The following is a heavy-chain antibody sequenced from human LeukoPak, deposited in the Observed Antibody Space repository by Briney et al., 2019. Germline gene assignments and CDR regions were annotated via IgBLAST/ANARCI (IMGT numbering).Heavy chain of an antibody. J-gene: IGHJ4*02. CDR1: GYSFTSYW. V-gene: IGHV5-51*01. Sequence: GESLKISCKGSGYSFTSYWIAWVRQMPGKGLEWMGIIYPADSDTRYSPSFQGQVTISADRSISTAYLQWSSLKASDTAMYYCARSLRVRGVPFDYWGQGTLVTVSS. CDR2: IYPADSDT. D-gene: IGHD3-10*01. CDR3: ARSLRVRGVPFDY.